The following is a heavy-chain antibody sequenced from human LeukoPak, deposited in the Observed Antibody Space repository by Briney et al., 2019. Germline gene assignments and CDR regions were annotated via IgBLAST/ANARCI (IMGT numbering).Heavy chain of an antibody. Sequence: GGSLRLSCAASGFTVSSNYMSWVRQAPGRGLEWVSVIYSGGSTYYADSVKGRFTISRDNSKNTLYLQMNSLRAEDTAVYYCARQWGRGYDAFDIWGQGTMVTVSS. J-gene: IGHJ3*02. CDR2: IYSGGST. CDR1: GFTVSSNY. CDR3: ARQWGRGYDAFDI. D-gene: IGHD1-26*01. V-gene: IGHV3-66*02.